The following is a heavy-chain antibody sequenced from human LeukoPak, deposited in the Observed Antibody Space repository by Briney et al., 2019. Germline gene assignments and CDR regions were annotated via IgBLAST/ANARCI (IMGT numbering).Heavy chain of an antibody. CDR3: ARGSIREDAFDI. CDR2: IYYSGST. CDR1: GGSISSYY. V-gene: IGHV4-59*01. D-gene: IGHD2/OR15-2a*01. Sequence: SETLPLTCTVSGGSISSYYWSWIRQPPGKGLEWIGYIYYSGSTNYNPSLKSRVTISVDTSKNQFSLKLSSVTAADTAVYYCARGSIREDAFDIWGQGTMVTVSS. J-gene: IGHJ3*02.